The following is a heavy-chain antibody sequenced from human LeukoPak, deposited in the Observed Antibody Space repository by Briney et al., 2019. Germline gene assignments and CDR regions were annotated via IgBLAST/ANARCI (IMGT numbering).Heavy chain of an antibody. CDR2: INHSGTT. D-gene: IGHD6-6*01. V-gene: IGHV4-34*01. Sequence: SETLSLTCAVYGGSFSGYYWTWIRQPPGKGLEWIGEINHSGTTHYSPSLKSRVTISVDTSKNQFSLRLSSVTAADTAVYYCASGGIAARLKTWGQGTLVTVSS. CDR3: ASGGIAARLKT. J-gene: IGHJ5*02. CDR1: GGSFSGYY.